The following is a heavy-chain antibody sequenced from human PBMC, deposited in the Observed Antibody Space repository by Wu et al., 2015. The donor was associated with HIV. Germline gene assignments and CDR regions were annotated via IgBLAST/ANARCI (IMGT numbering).Heavy chain of an antibody. D-gene: IGHD5-24*01. CDR2: IIPIYGKG. CDR1: GGSFSMNA. J-gene: IGHJ4*02. CDR3: AERLRE. Sequence: QVQLVQSGTEVKKPGSSVKVSCKTSGGSFSMNAISWVRQAPGQGLEWMGGIIPIYGKGTYAKKFQGRVTITADESTKTVYMELSRLKFDDTAVYYCAERLREWGQGSLIAVSS. V-gene: IGHV1-69*12.